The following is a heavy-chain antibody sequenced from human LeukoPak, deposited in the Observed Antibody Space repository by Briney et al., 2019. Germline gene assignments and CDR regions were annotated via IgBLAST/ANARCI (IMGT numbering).Heavy chain of an antibody. V-gene: IGHV3-30*04. D-gene: IGHD3-16*01. J-gene: IGHJ4*02. CDR3: ARDYDYVWGSYVY. Sequence: GRSLRLSCAASGFTFSSYAMHWVRQAPGKGREWVAFISYDGSNKYYADSVKGRFTISRDNSKNTLYLQMNSLRAEDTAVYYCARDYDYVWGSYVYWGQGTLVTVSS. CDR2: ISYDGSNK. CDR1: GFTFSSYA.